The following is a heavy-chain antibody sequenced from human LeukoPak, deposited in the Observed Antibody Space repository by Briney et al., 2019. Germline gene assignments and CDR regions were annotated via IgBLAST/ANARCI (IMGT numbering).Heavy chain of an antibody. CDR1: GYSFTSYW. V-gene: IGHV5-51*01. J-gene: IGHJ3*02. CDR3: ARRGGYCSSTTCYGVSRAFDI. D-gene: IGHD2-2*01. CDR2: IHPSDSDT. Sequence: GESLKISCKGSGYSFTSYWIGWVRQMPGQGLELMGIIHPSDSDTTYSPSFQGQVTISADKSMNTVYLQWGSLKASDTAMYYCARRGGYCSSTTCYGVSRAFDIWGQGTMVSLSS.